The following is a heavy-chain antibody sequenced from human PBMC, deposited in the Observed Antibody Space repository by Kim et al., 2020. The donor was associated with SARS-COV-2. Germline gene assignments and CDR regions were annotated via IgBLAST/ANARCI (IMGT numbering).Heavy chain of an antibody. V-gene: IGHV4-39*01. D-gene: IGHD2-21*02. Sequence: PSLKSRVTISVDTSKNQFSLKLSSVTAADTAVYYCAAVVTPTNYYYGMDVWGQGTTVTVSS. CDR3: AAVVTPTNYYYGMDV. J-gene: IGHJ6*02.